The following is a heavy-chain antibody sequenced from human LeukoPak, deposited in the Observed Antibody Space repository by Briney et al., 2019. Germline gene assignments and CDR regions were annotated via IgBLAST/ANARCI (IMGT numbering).Heavy chain of an antibody. V-gene: IGHV1-18*01. Sequence: ASVKVSCKASGYTFTSFGISWVRQAPGQGLEWMGWISAYNGHTNYAQKLQGRVTMTTDTSTSTAYVELTSLSSDDTAIYYCARDQVVGATAGTFDYWGQGTLVTVSA. J-gene: IGHJ4*02. CDR3: ARDQVVGATAGTFDY. CDR2: ISAYNGHT. CDR1: GYTFTSFG. D-gene: IGHD1-26*01.